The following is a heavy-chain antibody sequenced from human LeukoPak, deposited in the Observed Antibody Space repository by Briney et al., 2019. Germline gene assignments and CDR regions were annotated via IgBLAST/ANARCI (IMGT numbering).Heavy chain of an antibody. Sequence: GGSLRLSCAASGFTFSSYAMSWVRQAPGKGLEWVSAISGSGGSTYYADSVKGRFTISRDNSKNTLYLQMNSLRAEDTAVYYYAKAGDPYDISTGYDYWGQGTLVTVSS. CDR1: GFTFSSYA. D-gene: IGHD3-9*01. J-gene: IGHJ4*02. CDR2: ISGSGGST. CDR3: AKAGDPYDISTGYDY. V-gene: IGHV3-23*01.